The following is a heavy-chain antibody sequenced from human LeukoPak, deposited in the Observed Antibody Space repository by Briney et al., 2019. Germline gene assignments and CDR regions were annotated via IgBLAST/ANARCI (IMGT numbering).Heavy chain of an antibody. CDR3: AKRNYYDSSGLDY. Sequence: GGSLRLSCAASGFTFSSYAMHWVRQAPGKGLEWVAVISYDGSNKYYADSVKGRFTISRDNSKNTLYLQMNSLRAEDTAVYYCAKRNYYDSSGLDYWGQGTLVTVSS. CDR2: ISYDGSNK. V-gene: IGHV3-30*04. J-gene: IGHJ4*02. CDR1: GFTFSSYA. D-gene: IGHD3-22*01.